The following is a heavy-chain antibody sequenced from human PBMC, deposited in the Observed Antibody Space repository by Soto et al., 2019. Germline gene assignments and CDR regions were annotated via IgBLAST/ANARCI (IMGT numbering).Heavy chain of an antibody. D-gene: IGHD1-7*01. Sequence: PSETLSLTCAVYGGSFSGYYWSWIRQPPGKGLEWIGEINHSGSTNYNPSLKSRVTISVDTSKNQFSLKLSSVTAADTAVYYCASLRNYASYWGQGTLVTVSS. CDR1: GGSFSGYY. V-gene: IGHV4-34*01. J-gene: IGHJ4*02. CDR3: ASLRNYASY. CDR2: INHSGST.